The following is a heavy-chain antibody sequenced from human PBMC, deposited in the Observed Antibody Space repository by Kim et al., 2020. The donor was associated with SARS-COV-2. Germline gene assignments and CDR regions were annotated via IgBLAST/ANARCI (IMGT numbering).Heavy chain of an antibody. CDR1: GFAFGSYW. Sequence: GGSLRLSCAASGFAFGSYWVSWVRQAPGKGLEWVANINHDGSARYYGDSVKGRFTISRDNAKSSLYLQMNSLGAEDTALYYCGISSTTLSSDYWGQGTLVTVSS. V-gene: IGHV3-7*03. D-gene: IGHD1-1*01. J-gene: IGHJ4*01. CDR2: INHDGSAR. CDR3: GISSTTLSSDY.